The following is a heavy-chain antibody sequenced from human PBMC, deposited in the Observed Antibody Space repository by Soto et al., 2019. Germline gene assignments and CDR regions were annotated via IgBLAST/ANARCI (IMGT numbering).Heavy chain of an antibody. CDR1: GGSISSYY. V-gene: IGHV4-59*06. D-gene: IGHD5-18*01. CDR3: ASRGYSYGFSLGMDV. J-gene: IGHJ6*02. Sequence: PSETRSLTCTVSGGSISSYYWSWIRQPPGKGLEWIGYIYYSGSTYYNPSLKSRVTISVDTSKNQFSLKLSSVTAADTAVYYCASRGYSYGFSLGMDVWGQGTTVTVSS. CDR2: IYYSGST.